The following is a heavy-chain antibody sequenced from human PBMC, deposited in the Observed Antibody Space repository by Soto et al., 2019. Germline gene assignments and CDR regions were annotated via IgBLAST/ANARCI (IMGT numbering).Heavy chain of an antibody. J-gene: IGHJ5*02. Sequence: SETLSLTCTVSGGSISSGDYYWSWIRQPPGKGLEWIGYIYYSGITYYNPSLKSRVTISVDTSKNQFSLKLSSVTAADTAVYYCARIVPAAILGGWFDPWGQGTLVTVSS. CDR2: IYYSGIT. V-gene: IGHV4-30-4*01. CDR1: GGSISSGDYY. D-gene: IGHD2-2*01. CDR3: ARIVPAAILGGWFDP.